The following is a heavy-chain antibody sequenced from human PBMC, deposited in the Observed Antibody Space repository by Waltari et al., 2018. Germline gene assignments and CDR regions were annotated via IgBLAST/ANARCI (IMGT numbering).Heavy chain of an antibody. D-gene: IGHD3-22*01. V-gene: IGHV3-7*01. Sequence: EVQLVESGGGLVQPGGSLRLSCAASGFTFGSYCMTCVRQAPGKGLEWVANIKQDGSEKYYVDSVKGRFTISRDNAKNSLYLQMNSLRAEDTAVYYCARSDDYYDSSGALCWGQGTLVTVSS. CDR3: ARSDDYYDSSGALC. CDR1: GFTFGSYC. J-gene: IGHJ4*02. CDR2: IKQDGSEK.